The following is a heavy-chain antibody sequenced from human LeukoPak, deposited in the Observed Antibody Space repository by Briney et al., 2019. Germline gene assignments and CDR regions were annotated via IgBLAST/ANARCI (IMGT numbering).Heavy chain of an antibody. CDR3: TTGRSF. CDR1: GFTFSTAW. J-gene: IGHJ4*02. D-gene: IGHD3-10*01. CDR2: ISTKTDGGTT. V-gene: IGHV3-15*01. Sequence: GGSLRLSCAASGFTFSTAWMSWVRQSPGTGLQWVGRISTKTDGGTTDYAAPVKGRFAISRDDSKNTLYLQMNSLNTEDTGLYYCTTGRSFWGQGTLVTVSS.